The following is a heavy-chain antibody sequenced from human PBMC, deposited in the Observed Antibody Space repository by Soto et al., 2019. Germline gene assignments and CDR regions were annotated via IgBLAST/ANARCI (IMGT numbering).Heavy chain of an antibody. CDR2: ISSSSSTL. V-gene: IGHV3-48*02. Sequence: GGSLRLSCAASGFTFSSYSMNWVRQAPGKGLEWVSYISSSSSTLYYADSVKGRFTISRDNAKNSLYLQMNSLRDEDTAVYYCAREGCSSTSCYVVGYYYYGMDVWGQGTTVTVSS. J-gene: IGHJ6*02. CDR1: GFTFSSYS. D-gene: IGHD2-2*01. CDR3: AREGCSSTSCYVVGYYYYGMDV.